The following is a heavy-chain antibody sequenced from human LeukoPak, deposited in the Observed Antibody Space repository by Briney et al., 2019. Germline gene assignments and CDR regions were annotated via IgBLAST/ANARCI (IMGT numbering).Heavy chain of an antibody. CDR3: AKRVVAATISYYYYMDV. CDR2: ISGSGGST. D-gene: IGHD2-15*01. CDR1: GFTFSSYA. J-gene: IGHJ6*03. Sequence: GGSLRLSCAASGFTFSSYAMSWVRQAPGKGLEWVSAISGSGGSTYYADSVKGRFTISRDNSKNTLYLQMNSLRAEDTAVYYCAKRVVAATISYYYYMDVWGKGTTVTVSS. V-gene: IGHV3-23*01.